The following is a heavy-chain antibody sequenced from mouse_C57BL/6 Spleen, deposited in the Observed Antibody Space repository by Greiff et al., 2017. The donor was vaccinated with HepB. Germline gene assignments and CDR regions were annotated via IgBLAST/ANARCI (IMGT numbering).Heavy chain of an antibody. J-gene: IGHJ3*01. Sequence: DVKLVESGGGLVKPGGSLKLSCAASGFTFSDYGMHWVRQAPEKGLEWVAYISSGSSTIYYADTVKGRFTISRDNAKNTLFLQMTSLRSEDTAMYYCASRGYYGSSAWFAYWGQGTLVTVSA. V-gene: IGHV5-17*01. D-gene: IGHD1-1*01. CDR1: GFTFSDYG. CDR3: ASRGYYGSSAWFAY. CDR2: ISSGSSTI.